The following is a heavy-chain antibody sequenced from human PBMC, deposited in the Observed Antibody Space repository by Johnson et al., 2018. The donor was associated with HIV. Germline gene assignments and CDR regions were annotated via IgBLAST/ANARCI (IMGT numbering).Heavy chain of an antibody. CDR3: AKDMGDGYNPRAVADAFDI. J-gene: IGHJ3*02. D-gene: IGHD5-24*01. V-gene: IGHV3-30*04. Sequence: RLVESGGGVVQPGRSLRLSCAASGFTFSSYAMHWVRQAPGKGLEWVAVISYDGSNKYYADSVKGRFTISRDNSKNTLYLQMNSLRAEDTAVYYCAKDMGDGYNPRAVADAFDIWGQGTMVTVSS. CDR2: ISYDGSNK. CDR1: GFTFSSYA.